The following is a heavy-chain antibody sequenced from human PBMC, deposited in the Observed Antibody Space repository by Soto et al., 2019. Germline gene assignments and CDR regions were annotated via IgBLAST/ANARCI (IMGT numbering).Heavy chain of an antibody. CDR2: ISYDGSNK. CDR1: GFTFSSYG. Sequence: GGSLRLSCAASGFTFSSYGMHWVRQAPGKGLEWVAVISYDGSNKYYADSVKGRFTISRDNSKNTLYLQMNSLRAEDTAVYYCASNFIPGIAVAGTYAFDIWGQGTMVTVSS. CDR3: ASNFIPGIAVAGTYAFDI. D-gene: IGHD6-19*01. V-gene: IGHV3-30*03. J-gene: IGHJ3*02.